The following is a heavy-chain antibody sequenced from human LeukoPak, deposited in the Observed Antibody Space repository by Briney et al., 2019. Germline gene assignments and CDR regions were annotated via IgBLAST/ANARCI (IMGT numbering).Heavy chain of an antibody. CDR1: RFTFSSYA. CDR3: AKDYDFWSGRLHYFDY. CDR2: ISGSGGST. Sequence: GGSLRLSCAASRFTFSSYAMSWVRQAPGKGLEWVSAISGSGGSTYYADSVKGRFTISRDNSKNTLYLQMNSLRAEDTAVYYCAKDYDFWSGRLHYFDYWGQGTLVTVSS. J-gene: IGHJ4*02. V-gene: IGHV3-23*01. D-gene: IGHD3-3*01.